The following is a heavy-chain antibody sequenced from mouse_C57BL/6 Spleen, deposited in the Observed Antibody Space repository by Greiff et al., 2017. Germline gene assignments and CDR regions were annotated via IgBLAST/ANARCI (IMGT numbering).Heavy chain of an antibody. CDR3: ARGGSPWYARDY. D-gene: IGHD6-1*01. CDR1: GYTFTSYW. CDR2: IAPNSGGT. Sequence: VQLQQPGAELVKPGASVKLSCKASGYTFTSYWMHWVKQRPGRGLEWIGRIAPNSGGTQYNGKVKSKATRAGDKPSSTAYMQLSSLTSEDSAVYECARGGSPWYARDYWGGGTSVTVSS. V-gene: IGHV1-72*01. J-gene: IGHJ4*01.